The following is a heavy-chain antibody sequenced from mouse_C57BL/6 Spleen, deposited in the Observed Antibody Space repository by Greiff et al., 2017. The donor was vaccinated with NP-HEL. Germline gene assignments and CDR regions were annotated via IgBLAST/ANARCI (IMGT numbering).Heavy chain of an antibody. J-gene: IGHJ1*03. CDR2: INPYNGGT. CDR3: AREYYGSSYRYFDV. D-gene: IGHD1-1*01. Sequence: VQLQQSGPVLVKPGASVKMSCKASGYTFTDYYMNWVKQSHGKSLEWIGVINPYNGGTSYNQKFKGKATLTVDKSSSTAYMELNSLTSEDSAVYYCAREYYGSSYRYFDVWGTETTVTVSS. V-gene: IGHV1-19*01. CDR1: GYTFTDYY.